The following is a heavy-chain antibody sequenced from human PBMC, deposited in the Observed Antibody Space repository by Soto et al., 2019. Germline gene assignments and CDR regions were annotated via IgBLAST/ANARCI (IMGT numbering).Heavy chain of an antibody. CDR1: GASISRTSSY. CDR3: ARRANVPSWYFDL. Sequence: QVQLQESGPGLVKPSETLSLTCTVSGASISRTSSYWGWIRQPPGKGLEWIASINYSGTPYYNPSPKSRVTMSVDPSRNQFSLGLTSVPAADTGVYFCARRANVPSWYFDLWGREKPVIVSS. CDR2: INYSGTP. V-gene: IGHV4-39*01. J-gene: IGHJ2*01.